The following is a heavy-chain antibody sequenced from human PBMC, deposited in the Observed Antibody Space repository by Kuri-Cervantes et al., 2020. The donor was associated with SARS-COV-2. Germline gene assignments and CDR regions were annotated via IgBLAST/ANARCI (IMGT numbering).Heavy chain of an antibody. CDR3: AREDSGTNDAFDF. Sequence: SVKVSCKASGSTFSGSAIQWVRQVRGQRLEWIGWIVVGSGNTDYAREFQERVTITRDMSTTTVYMELSGLRSDDTAVYYCAREDSGTNDAFDFWGQGATVTVSS. CDR2: IVVGSGNT. V-gene: IGHV1-58*02. J-gene: IGHJ3*01. D-gene: IGHD3-10*01. CDR1: GSTFSGSA.